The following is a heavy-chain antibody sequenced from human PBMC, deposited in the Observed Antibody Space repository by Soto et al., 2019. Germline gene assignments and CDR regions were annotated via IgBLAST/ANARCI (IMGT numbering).Heavy chain of an antibody. CDR2: IYSGGST. J-gene: IGHJ4*02. D-gene: IGHD3-3*01. CDR3: ARAGFLEWFGYFDY. Sequence: GGSLSLLCAASGFTVSSNYMSWVRQAPGKGLEWVSVIYSGGSTYYEDSVKGRFTISRHNSKNTLYLQMNSLRAEDTAVYYCARAGFLEWFGYFDYWGQGTLVTVSS. CDR1: GFTVSSNY. V-gene: IGHV3-53*01.